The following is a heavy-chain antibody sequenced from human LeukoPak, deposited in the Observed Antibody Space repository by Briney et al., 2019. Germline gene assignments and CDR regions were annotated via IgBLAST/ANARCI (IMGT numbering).Heavy chain of an antibody. CDR2: MNPNSGNT. CDR1: GYTFSSYD. J-gene: IGHJ1*01. Sequence: GASVKVSCKASGYTFSSYDINWVRQATGQGREWMGWMNPNSGNTGYAQKFQGRLNMTRNTSIDTAYMELSSLRSDDTAVYYCARRVGSGWPVQHWGQGTLVTVSS. D-gene: IGHD6-19*01. CDR3: ARRVGSGWPVQH. V-gene: IGHV1-8*01.